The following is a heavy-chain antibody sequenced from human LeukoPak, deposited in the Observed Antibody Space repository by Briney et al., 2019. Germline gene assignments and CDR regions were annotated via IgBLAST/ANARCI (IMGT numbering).Heavy chain of an antibody. V-gene: IGHV3-66*01. CDR2: IYSGGST. CDR1: EFTVSSNY. CDR3: AREDYVWGSYRSSGSD. Sequence: PGGSLRLSCAASEFTVSSNYMSWVRQAPGKGLEWVSVIYSGGSTYYADSVKGRFTISRDNSKNTLYLQMNSLRAEDTAVYYCAREDYVWGSYRSSGSDWGQGTLVTVSS. D-gene: IGHD3-16*02. J-gene: IGHJ4*02.